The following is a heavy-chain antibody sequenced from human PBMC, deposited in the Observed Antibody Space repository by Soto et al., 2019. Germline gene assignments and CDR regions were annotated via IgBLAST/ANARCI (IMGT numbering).Heavy chain of an antibody. V-gene: IGHV4-39*01. J-gene: IGHJ6*03. CDR1: GGSISSSSYY. Sequence: ASETLSLTCTVSGGSISSSSYYWGWIRQPPGKGLEWIGSIYYSGSTYYNPSLKSRVTISVDTSKNQFPLKLSSVTAADTAVYYCARRGGGSYNYYYMDVWGKGTTVTVSS. CDR3: ARRGGGSYNYYYMDV. CDR2: IYYSGST. D-gene: IGHD2-15*01.